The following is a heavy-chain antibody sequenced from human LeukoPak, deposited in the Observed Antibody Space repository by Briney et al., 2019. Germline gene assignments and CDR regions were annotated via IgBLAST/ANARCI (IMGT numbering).Heavy chain of an antibody. J-gene: IGHJ5*02. V-gene: IGHV3-74*01. Sequence: GGSLRLACAASGFTFSGYWMHWVRQAPGKGLVWVSRVATGGTGPSYADSVKGRFTISRDNAKNTLYLQMNSLSAEDTAVYFCARDMGPYGGSPGASWGQGTLVTVSS. D-gene: IGHD4-23*01. CDR3: ARDMGPYGGSPGAS. CDR2: VATGGTGP. CDR1: GFTFSGYW.